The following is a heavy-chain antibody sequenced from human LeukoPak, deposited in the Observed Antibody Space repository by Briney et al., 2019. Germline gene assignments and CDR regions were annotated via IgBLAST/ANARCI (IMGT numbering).Heavy chain of an antibody. V-gene: IGHV4-34*01. CDR1: GVSFSGYY. J-gene: IGHJ6*02. CDR2: INHSGST. D-gene: IGHD2-2*01. CDR3: ARVSAWSSTSHSTYGMDV. Sequence: SETLSLTCAVYGVSFSGYYWSWIRQPPGKGREWIGEINHSGSTNYNPSLKSRVTISVDTSKNEFSLKLSSVTAADTAVYYCARVSAWSSTSHSTYGMDVWGQGTTVTVSS.